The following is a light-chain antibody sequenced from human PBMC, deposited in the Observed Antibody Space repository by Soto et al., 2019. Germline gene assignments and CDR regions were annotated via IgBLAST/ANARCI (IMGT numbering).Light chain of an antibody. CDR1: SSNVGAAYD. CDR2: NNN. Sequence: QSVLTQPPSVSGAPGQRLTISCAGSSSNVGAAYDVHWYQQVPGTAPKLLMYNNNNRPSGVPDRFSGSKSGTSASLAITGLQAEDEADYFCQSYDSSLRAYVFGTGTKVTVL. J-gene: IGLJ1*01. CDR3: QSYDSSLRAYV. V-gene: IGLV1-40*01.